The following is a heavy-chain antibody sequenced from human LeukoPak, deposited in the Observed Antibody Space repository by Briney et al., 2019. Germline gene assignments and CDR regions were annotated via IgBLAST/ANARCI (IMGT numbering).Heavy chain of an antibody. V-gene: IGHV3-30-3*01. CDR1: GFTFSSYA. J-gene: IGHJ3*02. CDR3: ARRKSLCAFDI. CDR2: ISYDGSNK. D-gene: IGHD1-14*01. Sequence: GGSLRLSCAASGFTFSSYAMHWVRQAPGKGLEWVAVISYDGSNKYYADSVKGRFTISRDNSKNTLYLQMNSLRAEDTAVYCCARRKSLCAFDIWGQGTMVTVSS.